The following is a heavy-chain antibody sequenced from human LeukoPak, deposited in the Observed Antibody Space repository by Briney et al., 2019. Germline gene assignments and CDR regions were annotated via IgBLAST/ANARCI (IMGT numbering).Heavy chain of an antibody. V-gene: IGHV3-23*01. D-gene: IGHD3-22*01. Sequence: GGSLRLSCAASGFTYSNYAMSWVRQAPGTGLEWVSFISGSGVSTYYADSVKGQFIISRDNSRNTLYLQMDSLRSEDTAVYYCAKGSTFYYDSSVYYFYIDVWGKGTTVTVSS. CDR2: ISGSGVST. CDR3: AKGSTFYYDSSVYYFYIDV. CDR1: GFTYSNYA. J-gene: IGHJ6*03.